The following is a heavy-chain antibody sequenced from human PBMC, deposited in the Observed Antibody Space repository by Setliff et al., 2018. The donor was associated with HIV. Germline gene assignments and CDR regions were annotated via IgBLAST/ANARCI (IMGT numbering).Heavy chain of an antibody. J-gene: IGHJ5*02. CDR2: IFHGGNT. CDR3: ARDRRSIFGVDTKNWFDP. D-gene: IGHD3-3*01. Sequence: SETLSLTCTVSGGSTSSNYYYWGWIRQPPGKGLEWIGEIFHGGNTNYSPSLESRVTLSVDKSKNQFSLRLSSVTAADTAVYYCARDRRSIFGVDTKNWFDPWGQGTLVTV. CDR1: GGSTSSNYYY. V-gene: IGHV4-39*02.